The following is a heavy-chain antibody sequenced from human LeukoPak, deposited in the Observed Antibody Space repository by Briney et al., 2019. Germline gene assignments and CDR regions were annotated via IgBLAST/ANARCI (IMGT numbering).Heavy chain of an antibody. Sequence: ASVKVSCKPSGYTFTSYGITWVRQAPGQGLEWMGWISAYNDNTYYVQNLQGRVTMTTDTSTHTAYMELRSLRSDDTAVYFCARDMKRSRAHWENLGFDPWGQGTLVTVSS. J-gene: IGHJ5*02. D-gene: IGHD7-27*01. CDR3: ARDMKRSRAHWENLGFDP. V-gene: IGHV1-18*01. CDR1: GYTFTSYG. CDR2: ISAYNDNT.